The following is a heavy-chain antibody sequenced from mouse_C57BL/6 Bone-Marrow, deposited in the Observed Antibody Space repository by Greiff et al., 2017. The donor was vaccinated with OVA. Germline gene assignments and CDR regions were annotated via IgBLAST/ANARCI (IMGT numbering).Heavy chain of an antibody. J-gene: IGHJ1*03. Sequence: QVQLQQSGAELMKPGASVKLSCKATGYKLTGSWMEWVKQRPGQGLEWIGGILPGGGSTNYNEKFKGKATFTADTSSNTAYMQLSSLTTEDSAIDYCARGFYWYFDVWGTGTTVTVSS. CDR2: ILPGGGST. CDR3: ARGFYWYFDV. V-gene: IGHV1-9*01. CDR1: GYKLTGSW.